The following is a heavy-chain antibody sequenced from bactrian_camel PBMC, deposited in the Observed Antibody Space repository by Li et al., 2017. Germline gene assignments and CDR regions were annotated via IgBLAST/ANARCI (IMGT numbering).Heavy chain of an antibody. CDR3: AAPRRRTEAWTWLRNGGALDEYNY. CDR1: GATVDQNC. CDR2: MDRYGGR. Sequence: QLVESGGGSVHAGDSLKLSCAAAGATVDQNCMAWFRQAPGKEREGVATMDRYGGRLYADPVQGRFTISRDGAKNTLYLQMNSLQPEDTAMYYCAAPRRRTEAWTWLRNGGALDEYNYWGQGTQVTVS. J-gene: IGHJ4*01. D-gene: IGHD1*01. V-gene: IGHV3S55*01.